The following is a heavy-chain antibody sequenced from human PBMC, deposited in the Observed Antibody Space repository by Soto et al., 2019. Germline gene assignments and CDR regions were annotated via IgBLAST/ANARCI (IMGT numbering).Heavy chain of an antibody. D-gene: IGHD6-6*01. J-gene: IGHJ5*02. CDR2: INHSGST. Sequence: SETLSLTCAVYGGSFSGYYWSWIRQPPGKGLEWIGEINHSGSTNYNPSLRSRVTISVDTSKNQFSLKLSSVTAADTAVYYCARGLSIAARLGWFDPWGQGTLVTVSS. V-gene: IGHV4-34*01. CDR3: ARGLSIAARLGWFDP. CDR1: GGSFSGYY.